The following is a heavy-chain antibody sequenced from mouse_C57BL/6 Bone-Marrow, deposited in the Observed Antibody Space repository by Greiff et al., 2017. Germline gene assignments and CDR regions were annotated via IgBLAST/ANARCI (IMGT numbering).Heavy chain of an antibody. J-gene: IGHJ2*01. CDR1: GFSLTSYA. CDR2: IWTGGGT. CDR3: ARSYCDY. Sequence: VLLVESGPGLVAPSQSLSITCTVSGFSLTSYAISWVRQPPGKGLEWLGVIWTGGGTNYKSDLKSRLSISKDNSKSHVFLKMNRLQTDDTARYYCARSYCDYWGQGTTLTVSA. V-gene: IGHV2-9-1*01.